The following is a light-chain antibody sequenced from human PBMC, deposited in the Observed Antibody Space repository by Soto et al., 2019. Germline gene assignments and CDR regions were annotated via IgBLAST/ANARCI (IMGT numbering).Light chain of an antibody. J-gene: IGKJ2*01. CDR2: DVS. CDR1: QSFSNW. CDR3: QQYNSYSYT. Sequence: DIQMTQSPSTLSASVGDRVSITCPASQSFSNWLAWYQQKPGKAPKLLIYDVSSLENGVPSRFSGSGSGTEFTLTISSLQPDDSAIYYCQQYNSYSYTFGQGTKLEI. V-gene: IGKV1-5*01.